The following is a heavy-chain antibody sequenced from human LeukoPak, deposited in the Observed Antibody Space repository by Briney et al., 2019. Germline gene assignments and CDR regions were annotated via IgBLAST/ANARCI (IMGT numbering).Heavy chain of an antibody. CDR3: ARSGRAYCGGDCLGYFDY. V-gene: IGHV1-69*01. CDR2: IIPIFGTA. J-gene: IGHJ4*02. Sequence: SVKVSCKASGGTFSSHAISWVRQAPGQGLEWMGGIIPIFGTANYAQKFQGRVTITADESTSTAYMELSSLRSEDTAVYYCARSGRAYCGGDCLGYFDYWGQGTLVTVSS. CDR1: GGTFSSHA. D-gene: IGHD2-21*02.